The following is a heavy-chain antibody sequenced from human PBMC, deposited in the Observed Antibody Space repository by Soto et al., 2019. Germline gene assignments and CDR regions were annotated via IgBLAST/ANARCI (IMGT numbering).Heavy chain of an antibody. Sequence: SETLSLTCTVSGHSMSNTDYFWGWIRQTPWSDLQWIGSIYYGGSTYYNPSLMSRVTISADTSKNQFSLKVNSVTVADTAVYYCARRSHTNWPAYWGHGTQVTVSS. CDR2: IYYGGST. J-gene: IGHJ5*01. V-gene: IGHV4-39*01. CDR1: GHSMSNTDYF. D-gene: IGHD2-15*01. CDR3: ARRSHTNWPAY.